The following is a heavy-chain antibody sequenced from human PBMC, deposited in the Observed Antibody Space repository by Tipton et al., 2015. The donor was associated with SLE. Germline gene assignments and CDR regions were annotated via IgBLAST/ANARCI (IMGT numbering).Heavy chain of an antibody. V-gene: IGHV3-23*01. Sequence: SLRLSCTASGFIFSNYAMSWVRQAPGKGLEWVSSISGSGGSTFYADSVKGRFAISRDNSRNTLYLQMNSLRAEDTAVYYCAKGGGGNPFDYWGQGTLVTVSS. D-gene: IGHD4-23*01. CDR2: ISGSGGST. CDR1: GFIFSNYA. J-gene: IGHJ4*02. CDR3: AKGGGGNPFDY.